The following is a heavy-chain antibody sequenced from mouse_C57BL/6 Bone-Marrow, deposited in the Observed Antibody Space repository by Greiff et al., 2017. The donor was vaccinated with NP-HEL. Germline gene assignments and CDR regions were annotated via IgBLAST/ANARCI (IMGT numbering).Heavy chain of an antibody. D-gene: IGHD1-1*01. CDR3: ARSNYGFAY. CDR1: GYTFTSYT. CDR2: INPSSGYT. Sequence: VKVVESGAELARPGASVKMSCKASGYTFTSYTMHWVKQRPGQGLEWIGYINPSSGYTKYNQKFKDKATLTADKSSSTAYMQLSSLTSEDSAVYYCARSNYGFAYWGQGTLVTVSA. J-gene: IGHJ3*01. V-gene: IGHV1-4*01.